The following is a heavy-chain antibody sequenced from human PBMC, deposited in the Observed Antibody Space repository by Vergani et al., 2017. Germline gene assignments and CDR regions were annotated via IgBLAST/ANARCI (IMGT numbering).Heavy chain of an antibody. CDR3: AGEVVGVPATKYPDRFDP. V-gene: IGHV1-69*01. Sequence: QVQLVQSGAEVKKPGSSVKVSCKASGGTFSSYAISWVRQAPGQGLEWMGGIIPIFGTANYAQKFQGRVTITADESMSTAYMELSSLRSEDTAVYYCAGEVVGVPATKYPDRFDPWGQGTLVTVSS. CDR1: GGTFSSYA. CDR2: IIPIFGTA. J-gene: IGHJ5*02. D-gene: IGHD2-2*01.